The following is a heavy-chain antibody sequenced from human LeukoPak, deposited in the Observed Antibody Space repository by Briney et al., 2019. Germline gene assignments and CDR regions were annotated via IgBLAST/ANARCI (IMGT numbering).Heavy chain of an antibody. CDR1: GFTLDDYG. Sequence: GGSLRLSCAASGFTLDDYGMSWVRQAPGKGLEWVSGINWNGGSTGYADSVKGRFTISRDNAKNSLYLQMNSLRAEDTALYYCAREVLTVRPGPHYYYYMDVWGKGTTVPVS. J-gene: IGHJ6*03. CDR2: INWNGGST. D-gene: IGHD2/OR15-2a*01. V-gene: IGHV3-20*04. CDR3: AREVLTVRPGPHYYYYMDV.